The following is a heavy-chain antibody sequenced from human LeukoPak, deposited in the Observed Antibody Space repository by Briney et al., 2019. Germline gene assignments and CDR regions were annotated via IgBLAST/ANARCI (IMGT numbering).Heavy chain of an antibody. D-gene: IGHD3-22*01. Sequence: SETLSLTCTVSGGSITGYYWNWIRQSAGKGLEWIGRIYTSGSTNYNPSLKSRVTMSVDTSKKQFSLKLSSVTAADTAVYYCARDGHYYDSSAPTFGNWFDPWGQGTLVTVSS. CDR2: IYTSGST. V-gene: IGHV4-4*07. J-gene: IGHJ5*02. CDR3: ARDGHYYDSSAPTFGNWFDP. CDR1: GGSITGYY.